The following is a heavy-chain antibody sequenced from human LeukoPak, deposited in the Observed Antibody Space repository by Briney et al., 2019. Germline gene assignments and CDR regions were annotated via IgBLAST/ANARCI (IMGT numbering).Heavy chain of an antibody. CDR2: ISGSGGST. D-gene: IGHD2-15*01. CDR3: AKVGDIVVVVAATFEDY. J-gene: IGHJ4*02. CDR1: GGSFSGYY. V-gene: IGHV3-23*01. Sequence: PSETLSLTCAVYGGSFSGYYWSWIRQAPGKGLEWVSAISGSGGSTYYADSVKGRFTISRDNSKNTLYLQMNSLRAEDTAVYHCAKVGDIVVVVAATFEDYWGQGTLVTVSS.